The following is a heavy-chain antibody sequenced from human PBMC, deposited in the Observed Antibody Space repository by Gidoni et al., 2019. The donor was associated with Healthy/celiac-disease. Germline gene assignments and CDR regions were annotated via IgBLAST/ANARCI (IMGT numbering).Heavy chain of an antibody. D-gene: IGHD3-22*01. CDR1: GGSISSSSYY. CDR3: ARIMYYYDSSGPPGFDY. CDR2: IYYSGST. V-gene: IGHV4-39*07. J-gene: IGHJ4*02. Sequence: GGSISSSSYYWGWIRQPPGKGLEWIGSIYYSGSTYYNPSLKSRVTISVDTSKNQFSLKLSSVTAADTAVYYCARIMYYYDSSGPPGFDYWGQGTLVTVSS.